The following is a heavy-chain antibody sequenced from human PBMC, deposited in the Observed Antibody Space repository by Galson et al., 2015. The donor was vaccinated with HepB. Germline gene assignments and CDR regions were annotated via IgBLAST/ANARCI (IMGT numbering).Heavy chain of an antibody. Sequence: SLRLSCAASGFTFSGYGMTWVRQAPGKGLEWVSGISGSGGRAYYADSVRGRFTISRDNSKNTLYLQMNSLRAEDTAIYYCAKSFSQPIAVAAALVSRNFYYFDYWGQGTPVTVSS. D-gene: IGHD6-19*01. CDR1: GFTFSGYG. CDR2: ISGSGGRA. V-gene: IGHV3-23*01. J-gene: IGHJ4*02. CDR3: AKSFSQPIAVAAALVSRNFYYFDY.